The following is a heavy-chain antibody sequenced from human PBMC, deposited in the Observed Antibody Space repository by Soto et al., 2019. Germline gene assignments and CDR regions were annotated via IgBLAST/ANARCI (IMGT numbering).Heavy chain of an antibody. D-gene: IGHD6-19*01. CDR3: AKPLPIAVAEPMYRRRAIFAPDY. J-gene: IGHJ4*02. Sequence: GGSLRLSCAASGFTFSSYAMSWVRQAPGKGLEWVSAISGSGGSTYYADSVKGRFTISRDNSKNTLYLQMNSLRAEDTAVYYCAKPLPIAVAEPMYRRRAIFAPDYWGQGTLVTVSS. CDR2: ISGSGGST. V-gene: IGHV3-23*01. CDR1: GFTFSSYA.